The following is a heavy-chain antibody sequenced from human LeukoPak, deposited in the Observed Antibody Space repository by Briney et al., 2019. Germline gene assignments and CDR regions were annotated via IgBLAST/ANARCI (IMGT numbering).Heavy chain of an antibody. Sequence: GGSLRLSCAASGFTFSSYGMHWVRQAPGKGLEWVAFIRYDGNNEDYVDFVKGRFTISRDNSRNTLYLQMDSLRVDDTALYYCVKDAYSGDFGEYFHHWGQGTLVTVAS. V-gene: IGHV3-30*02. CDR2: IRYDGNNE. J-gene: IGHJ1*01. D-gene: IGHD4-17*01. CDR3: VKDAYSGDFGEYFHH. CDR1: GFTFSSYG.